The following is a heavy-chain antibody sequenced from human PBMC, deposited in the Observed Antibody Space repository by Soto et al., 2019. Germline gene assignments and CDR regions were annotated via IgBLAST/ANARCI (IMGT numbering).Heavy chain of an antibody. V-gene: IGHV5-51*01. CDR1: GFTFINYW. Sequence: GESLKISCQGSGFTFINYWIGWVRQRPGKGLERMGIIYPGDSDTRYGPSLQGQVTISADSSINTAYLQWSSLKASDTAVYYCARRPRYHYDSSGYSSPFDYWGRGTLVTVSS. D-gene: IGHD3-22*01. CDR2: IYPGDSDT. J-gene: IGHJ4*02. CDR3: ARRPRYHYDSSGYSSPFDY.